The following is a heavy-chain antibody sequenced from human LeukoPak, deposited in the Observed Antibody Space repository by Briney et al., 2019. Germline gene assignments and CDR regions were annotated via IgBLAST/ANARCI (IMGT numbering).Heavy chain of an antibody. D-gene: IGHD6-13*01. J-gene: IGHJ4*02. CDR3: ARDGLNIAAAGIDY. V-gene: IGHV3-21*01. CDR1: GFTFSRYR. Sequence: TGGSLRLSCAASGFTFSRYRMNWVRQAPGKGLEWVSSISSSSSYIYYADSVKGRFTISRDNAKNSLYLQMNSLRAEDTAVYYCARDGLNIAAAGIDYWGQGTLVTVSS. CDR2: ISSSSSYI.